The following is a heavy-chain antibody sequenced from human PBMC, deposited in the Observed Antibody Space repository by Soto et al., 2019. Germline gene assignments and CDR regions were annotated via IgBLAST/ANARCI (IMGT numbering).Heavy chain of an antibody. J-gene: IGHJ4*02. CDR3: ASSFDGRGY. V-gene: IGHV3-33*01. Sequence: GGSLRLSCAASGFPFTTYGMHWVRQAPGKGLEWVAVIWSDGSKKYYADSLEGRFTISRDNSKNRLYLQMNSLRAEDTAVYYCASSFDGRGYWGQGTLVTVSS. D-gene: IGHD3-10*01. CDR2: IWSDGSKK. CDR1: GFPFTTYG.